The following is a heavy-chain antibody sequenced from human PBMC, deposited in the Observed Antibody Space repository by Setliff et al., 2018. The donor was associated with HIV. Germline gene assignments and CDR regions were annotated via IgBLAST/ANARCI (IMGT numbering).Heavy chain of an antibody. Sequence: ASVKVSCKASGYPFTGYYLHWVRQAPGQGLEWMGWISVYNGHTKFAQKVQDRVTMTTDTSTSTAYMELRSLRSDDTAVYYCARAFDVLTGYFDCWGQGTLVTVSS. CDR2: ISVYNGHT. V-gene: IGHV1-18*04. J-gene: IGHJ4*02. CDR3: ARAFDVLTGYFDC. CDR1: GYPFTGYY. D-gene: IGHD3-9*01.